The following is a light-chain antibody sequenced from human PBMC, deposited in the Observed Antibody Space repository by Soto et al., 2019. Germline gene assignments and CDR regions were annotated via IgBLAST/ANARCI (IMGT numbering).Light chain of an antibody. J-gene: IGLJ1*01. CDR1: SSDVGGYDF. Sequence: QSALTQPGSGSGSPGRSVTISSTRTSSDVGGYDFVSWFQHHPGKPPKLIMYDVSKRPSGVPDRFSGSKSGNTASLTISGLQAEDEADYYCCSYAGSYTFVFGTGTKVTVL. CDR2: DVS. V-gene: IGLV2-11*01. CDR3: CSYAGSYTFV.